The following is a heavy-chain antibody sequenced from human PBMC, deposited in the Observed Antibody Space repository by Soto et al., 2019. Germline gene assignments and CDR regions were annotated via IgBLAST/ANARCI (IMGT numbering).Heavy chain of an antibody. CDR2: ISSRSSTI. D-gene: IGHD6-19*01. CDR3: ARAIAVGSTSLDY. CDR1: GFSFSTYN. Sequence: EVQLVESGGGLVQPGGSLRLSCAASGFSFSTYNMNWVRQAPGRGLEWVSYISSRSSTIYHADSVKGRFTISRDNAKNSLYLQMDRLRDEDTAVYFCARAIAVGSTSLDYWGLGTRVTVSS. J-gene: IGHJ4*02. V-gene: IGHV3-48*02.